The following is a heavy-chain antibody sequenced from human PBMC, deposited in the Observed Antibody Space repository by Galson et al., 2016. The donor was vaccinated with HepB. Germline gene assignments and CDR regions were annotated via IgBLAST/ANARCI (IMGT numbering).Heavy chain of an antibody. V-gene: IGHV3-33*06. CDR2: IWYHGYNK. CDR1: GFTFSSYS. CDR3: AKEGTIFGAGPYGMDG. Sequence: SLRLSCAASGFTFSSYSMNWVRQAPGKGLEWVAVIWYHGYNKYYSDSVKGRFTISRDNSKNTLYLQMNSLRAEDTAVYYCAKEGTIFGAGPYGMDGWGQGTTVTVSS. J-gene: IGHJ6*02. D-gene: IGHD3-3*01.